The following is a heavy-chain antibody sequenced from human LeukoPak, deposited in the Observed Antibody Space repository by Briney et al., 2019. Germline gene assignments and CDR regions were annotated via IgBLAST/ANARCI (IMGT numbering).Heavy chain of an antibody. Sequence: GRSLRLSCAASGFTFSSYGMHWVRQAPGKGLEWVAVIWYDGSNKYYADSVKGRFTISRDNSKNTLYLQMNSLRAEDTAVYYCARALLYYDSSGAYDCWGQGTLVTVSS. CDR2: IWYDGSNK. V-gene: IGHV3-33*01. D-gene: IGHD3-22*01. CDR1: GFTFSSYG. CDR3: ARALLYYDSSGAYDC. J-gene: IGHJ4*02.